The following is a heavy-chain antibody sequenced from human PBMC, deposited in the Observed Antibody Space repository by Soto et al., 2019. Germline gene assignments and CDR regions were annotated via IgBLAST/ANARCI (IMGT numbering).Heavy chain of an antibody. D-gene: IGHD3-10*02. J-gene: IGHJ5*02. CDR2: IKTKADAGTT. CDR1: GFTIKNAW. Sequence: QLVESGGGLVKPGGSLRLSCAASGFTIKNAWMSWVRQAPGKGLEWVGRIKTKADAGTTDYAAPVKGRFTISRDDSKNTLYLQMNSLKNEDTALYFCTTDGATIFFDPRGQGTLVTVSS. V-gene: IGHV3-15*01. CDR3: TTDGATIFFDP.